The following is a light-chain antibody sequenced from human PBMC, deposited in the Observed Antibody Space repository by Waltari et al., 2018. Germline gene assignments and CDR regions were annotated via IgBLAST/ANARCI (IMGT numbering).Light chain of an antibody. Sequence: DIQMTQSPSSLSASVGDRVTITCRASQGISNDLAWYQQKPGKIPRLLIYSASTLQSGVPSRFGGSGSGTDFTLTITSLQPEDVATYYCQKYSRAPPLTFGVGTKVEIK. CDR2: SAS. CDR3: QKYSRAPPLT. V-gene: IGKV1-27*01. CDR1: QGISND. J-gene: IGKJ4*01.